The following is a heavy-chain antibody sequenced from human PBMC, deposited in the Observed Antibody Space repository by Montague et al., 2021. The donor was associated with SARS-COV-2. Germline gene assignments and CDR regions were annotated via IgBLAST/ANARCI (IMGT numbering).Heavy chain of an antibody. D-gene: IGHD3-10*01. CDR2: FSLDTDRI. CDR1: GFNFESYA. J-gene: IGHJ6*02. V-gene: IGHV3-9*01. Sequence: SLRLSCPVSGFNFESYAMHWVRQAPGKGLEWVAGFSLDTDRIDYADSVKGRFIVSRDKAQDTLYLQMSSLRPEDSAVYYCGKDLTPGGMDVWGQGTTVIVSS. CDR3: GKDLTPGGMDV.